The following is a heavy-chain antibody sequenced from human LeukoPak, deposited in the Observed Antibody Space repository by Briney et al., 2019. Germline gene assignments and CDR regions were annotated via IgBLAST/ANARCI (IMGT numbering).Heavy chain of an antibody. D-gene: IGHD3-3*01. V-gene: IGHV3-33*01. CDR1: GFTFSSYG. CDR3: ARGGLFGVVITPDAFDI. J-gene: IGHJ3*02. CDR2: IWYDGSNK. Sequence: GGSLRLSCAASGFTFSSYGMHWVRQAPGKGLEWVAVIWYDGSNKYYADSVKGRFTISRVNSKNTLYLQMNSLRAEDTAVYYCARGGLFGVVITPDAFDIWGQGTMVTVSS.